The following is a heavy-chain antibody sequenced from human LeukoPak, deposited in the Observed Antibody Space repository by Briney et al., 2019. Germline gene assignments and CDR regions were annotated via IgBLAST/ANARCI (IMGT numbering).Heavy chain of an antibody. J-gene: IGHJ4*02. CDR1: GGSISSYY. V-gene: IGHV4-59*01. D-gene: IGHD6-13*01. CDR2: IYYSGST. CDR3: ARDSSSWYGRFDY. Sequence: PSETLSLTCTVSGGSISSYYWSWIRQPPGKGLEWIGYIYYSGSTNYNPSLKSRVTISVDTSKNQFSLKLSSVTAADAAVYYRARDSSSWYGRFDYWGQGTLVTVSS.